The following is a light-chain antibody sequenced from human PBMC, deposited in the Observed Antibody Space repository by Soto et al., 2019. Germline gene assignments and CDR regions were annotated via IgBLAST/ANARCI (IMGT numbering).Light chain of an antibody. CDR1: SSDVGGYNY. Sequence: QSALTQPASVSGSPGQSITISCTGTSSDVGGYNYVSWYQQLPGKAPKLMIYDVSDRPSGVSNRFSGSKSGNTASLTISGLQAEDEADYYCSSYTSSSLEVFGTGTKGTVL. CDR2: DVS. CDR3: SSYTSSSLEV. V-gene: IGLV2-14*01. J-gene: IGLJ1*01.